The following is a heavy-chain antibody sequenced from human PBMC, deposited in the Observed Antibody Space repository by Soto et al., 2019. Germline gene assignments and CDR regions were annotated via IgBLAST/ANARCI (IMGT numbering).Heavy chain of an antibody. CDR2: IYYSGST. D-gene: IGHD2-2*01. Sequence: QLQESGPGLVKPSQTLSLTCTVSGGSISSGGYYWSWIRQHPGKGLEWIGYIYYSGSTYCNPSLKSRVTISLDTSKNQFSLKLSSVTAADTAVYYCARTMEDIVVVPASSDAFDIWGQGTMVTVSS. J-gene: IGHJ3*02. CDR1: GGSISSGGYY. CDR3: ARTMEDIVVVPASSDAFDI. V-gene: IGHV4-31*03.